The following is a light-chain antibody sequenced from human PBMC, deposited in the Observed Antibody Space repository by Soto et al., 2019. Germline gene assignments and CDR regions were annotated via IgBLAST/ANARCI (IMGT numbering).Light chain of an antibody. J-gene: IGKJ2*01. V-gene: IGKV2-28*01. Sequence: DIVMTQSPLSLPVNPGEPASISCRSSQSLLHSNGYNYLDWYLQKPGQSPQLLIYLRSNRASGVPDRFSGSGSGTDFTLKINRVEAEDVGVDYWTQGLQTPGTCGQGTKLEIK. CDR3: TQGLQTPGT. CDR2: LRS. CDR1: QSLLHSNGYNY.